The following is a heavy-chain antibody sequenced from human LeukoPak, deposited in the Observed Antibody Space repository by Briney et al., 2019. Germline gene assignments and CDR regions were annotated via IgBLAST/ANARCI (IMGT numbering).Heavy chain of an antibody. V-gene: IGHV3-11*01. CDR2: ISSSGSTI. CDR3: ARHNYYDSSGYYYY. Sequence: GGSLRLSFAASGFTFSDYYMSWIRQAPGKGLEWVSYISSSGSTIYYADAVKGRFTISKDNAKNPLYLQLNSLRAEDTAVYYCARHNYYDSSGYYYYWGQGTLVTVSS. CDR1: GFTFSDYY. D-gene: IGHD3-22*01. J-gene: IGHJ4*02.